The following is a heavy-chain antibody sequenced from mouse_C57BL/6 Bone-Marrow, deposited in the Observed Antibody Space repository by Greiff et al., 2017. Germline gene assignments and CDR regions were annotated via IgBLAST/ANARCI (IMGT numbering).Heavy chain of an antibody. Sequence: VQLQESGAELVKPGASVKISCKASGYAFSSYWMNWVKQRPGKGLEWIGQIYPGDGDTNYNGKFKGKATLTADKSSSTAYMQLISLTSEDSAVYFCARHYDYDFDYWGQGTTLTVSS. CDR1: GYAFSSYW. CDR2: IYPGDGDT. CDR3: ARHYDYDFDY. V-gene: IGHV1-80*01. J-gene: IGHJ2*01. D-gene: IGHD2-4*01.